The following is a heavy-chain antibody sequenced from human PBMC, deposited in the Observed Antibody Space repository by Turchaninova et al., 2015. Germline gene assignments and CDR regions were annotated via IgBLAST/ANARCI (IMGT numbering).Heavy chain of an antibody. CDR1: GFSLSTYGVG. D-gene: IGHD1-26*01. CDR2: LYWDDDK. V-gene: IGHV2-5*02. J-gene: IGHJ4*02. Sequence: QITLKESGPTVVKPTQTLTLTCTFSGFSLSTYGVGVGWFRQPPGKALEWLALLYWDDDKRYSPSLNSRLTITKDTSKNQVVLTMTNMDPVDTATYFCAQFMYSGSYYDYWGQGTLVTVSS. CDR3: AQFMYSGSYYDY.